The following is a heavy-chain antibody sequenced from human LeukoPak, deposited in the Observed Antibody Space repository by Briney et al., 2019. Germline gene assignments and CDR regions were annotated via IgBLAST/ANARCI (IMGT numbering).Heavy chain of an antibody. CDR3: ARDQRSGAFDI. J-gene: IGHJ3*02. CDR1: GGSISSYY. D-gene: IGHD5-24*01. CDR2: IYYSGST. Sequence: SETLSLTCTVSGGSISSYYWSWIRQPPGKGLEWIGYIYYSGSTNYNPSLKSRVTISVDTSKNQFSLKLSSVPAADTAVYYCARDQRSGAFDIWGQGTMVTVSS. V-gene: IGHV4-59*01.